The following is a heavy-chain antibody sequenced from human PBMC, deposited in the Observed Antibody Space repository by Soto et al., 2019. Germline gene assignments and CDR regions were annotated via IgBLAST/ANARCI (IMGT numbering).Heavy chain of an antibody. J-gene: IGHJ4*02. D-gene: IGHD5-18*01. Sequence: PGGSLRLSCTASGFTFGDYAMSWFRQAPGKGLEWVGFIRSKDYGGTTEYAASVKGRFTISRDDSKSISYLQMNSLKIEDTAVYYCSRGIWEMVTIRPEKYWGQGTLVTVSS. CDR1: GFTFGDYA. CDR2: IRSKDYGGTT. V-gene: IGHV3-49*03. CDR3: SRGIWEMVTIRPEKY.